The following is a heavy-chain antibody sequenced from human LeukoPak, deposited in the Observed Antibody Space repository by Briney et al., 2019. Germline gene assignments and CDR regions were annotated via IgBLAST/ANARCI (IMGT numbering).Heavy chain of an antibody. CDR3: AREQWELYFDY. Sequence: ASVKVSCKASGYTFTGYYVHWVRQTPGQGLEWMGWINPNSGGTNYAQKFQGRVTMTRDTSISTAYMELSRLRSDDTAVYYRAREQWELYFDYWGQGTLVTVSS. CDR1: GYTFTGYY. CDR2: INPNSGGT. V-gene: IGHV1-2*02. D-gene: IGHD1-26*01. J-gene: IGHJ4*02.